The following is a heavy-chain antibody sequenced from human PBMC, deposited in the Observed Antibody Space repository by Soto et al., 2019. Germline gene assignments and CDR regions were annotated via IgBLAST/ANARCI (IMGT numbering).Heavy chain of an antibody. J-gene: IGHJ6*03. CDR3: AREDTNDFWSGYYAPRMDV. Sequence: SETQSLTCAVYGGSFSGYYWSWIRQPPGKGLEWIGEINHSGSTNYNPSLKSRVTISVDTSKNQFSLKLSSVTAADTAVYYCAREDTNDFWSGYYAPRMDVWGKGTTVTVSS. CDR1: GGSFSGYY. D-gene: IGHD3-3*01. CDR2: INHSGST. V-gene: IGHV4-34*01.